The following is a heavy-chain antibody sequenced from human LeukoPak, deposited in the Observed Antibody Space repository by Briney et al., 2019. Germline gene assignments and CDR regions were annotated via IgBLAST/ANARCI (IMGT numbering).Heavy chain of an antibody. Sequence: GSLRLSCAASGFTFDDYAMHWVRQPPGKGLEWIGYIHYSGSTNYNPSLKSRVTISVDTSKNQFSLRLTSVTAADTALYYCASGFRGQLGYFDYWGQGTLVTVSS. CDR2: IHYSGST. V-gene: IGHV4-59*01. CDR3: ASGFRGQLGYFDY. CDR1: GFTFDDYA. J-gene: IGHJ4*02. D-gene: IGHD1-1*01.